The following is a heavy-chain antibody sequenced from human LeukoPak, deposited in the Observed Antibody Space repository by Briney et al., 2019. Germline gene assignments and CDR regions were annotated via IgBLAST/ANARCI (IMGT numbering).Heavy chain of an antibody. Sequence: PGGSLRLSCAASGFTFYSYAMTWVRQAPGKGLEWVSSISGSGSNTYYADPVKGRFTISRDNSKHTLSLQMNSLRTEDTALYYCARVGAAVEDIWGQGTMVTVSS. V-gene: IGHV3-23*01. CDR3: ARVGAAVEDI. J-gene: IGHJ3*02. D-gene: IGHD2-15*01. CDR1: GFTFYSYA. CDR2: ISGSGSNT.